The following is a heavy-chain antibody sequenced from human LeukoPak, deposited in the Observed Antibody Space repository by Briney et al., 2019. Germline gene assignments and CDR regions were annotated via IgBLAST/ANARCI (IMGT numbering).Heavy chain of an antibody. Sequence: ASVKVSCKACGGTFSSYAISWVRQAPGQGLEWMGGIIPIFGTANYAQKFQGRVTITADESTSTAYVELSSLRSEDTAVYYCARETTLYCCSTSCVDAFDIWGQGTMVTVSS. CDR2: IIPIFGTA. D-gene: IGHD2-2*01. CDR1: GGTFSSYA. V-gene: IGHV1-69*13. J-gene: IGHJ3*02. CDR3: ARETTLYCCSTSCVDAFDI.